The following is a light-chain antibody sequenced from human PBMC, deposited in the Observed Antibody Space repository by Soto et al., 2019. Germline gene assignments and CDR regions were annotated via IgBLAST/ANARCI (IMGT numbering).Light chain of an antibody. CDR3: SSYTSSSAHYV. V-gene: IGLV2-14*01. CDR1: SSDVGAYNY. CDR2: DVS. J-gene: IGLJ1*01. Sequence: QSVLTQPASVSGSPVQSITISCTGTSSDVGAYNYVSWYQQLPGKAPQLMIYDVSNRPSGVSNRFSGSKSGNTAFLTIFGLQAEDEADYYCSSYTSSSAHYVFGTGTKVTVL.